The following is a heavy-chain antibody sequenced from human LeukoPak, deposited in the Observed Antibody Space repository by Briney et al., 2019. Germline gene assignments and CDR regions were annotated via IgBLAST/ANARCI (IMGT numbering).Heavy chain of an antibody. CDR1: GFTFSDYY. D-gene: IGHD4-17*01. CDR3: ARDRLHYGEYEKTFDY. V-gene: IGHV3-11*04. J-gene: IGHJ4*02. Sequence: PGRSLRLSCAASGFTFSDYYMSWIRQAPGKGLEWVSYISSSGSTIYYADSVKGRFTISRDNAKNSLYLQMNSLRAEDTAVYYCARDRLHYGEYEKTFDYWGQGTLVSVSS. CDR2: ISSSGSTI.